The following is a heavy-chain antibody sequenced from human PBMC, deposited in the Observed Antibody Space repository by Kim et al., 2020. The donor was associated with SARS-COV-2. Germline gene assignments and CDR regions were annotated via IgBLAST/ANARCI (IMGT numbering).Heavy chain of an antibody. D-gene: IGHD2-21*01. CDR2: IKGRIDGETI. Sequence: GGSLRLSCETSGFIFANAWMNWVRQTPGKGLEWVGRIKGRIDGETIDYAAPVKARFIISRDDSKNTLYLWMSDLKLEDTGIYYCSRLWRDDPWGQGTLLT. J-gene: IGHJ5*02. CDR3: SRLWRDDP. CDR1: GFIFANAW. V-gene: IGHV3-15*01.